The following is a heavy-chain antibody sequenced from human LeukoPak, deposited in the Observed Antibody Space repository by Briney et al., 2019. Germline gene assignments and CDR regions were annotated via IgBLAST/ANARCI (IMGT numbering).Heavy chain of an antibody. Sequence: SVKVSCKASGGTFSSYAISCVRQAPGQGLEWVGGIIPIFGTANYAQKFQGRVTITTDESTSTAYMELSSLRSEDTAVYYCASIPAVAGKGESNYWGQGTLVTVSS. CDR3: ASIPAVAGKGESNY. J-gene: IGHJ4*02. CDR2: IIPIFGTA. CDR1: GGTFSSYA. V-gene: IGHV1-69*05. D-gene: IGHD6-19*01.